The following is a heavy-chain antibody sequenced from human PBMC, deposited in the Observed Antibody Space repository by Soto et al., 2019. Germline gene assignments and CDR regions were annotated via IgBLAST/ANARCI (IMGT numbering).Heavy chain of an antibody. CDR2: IYYSGST. J-gene: IGHJ4*02. V-gene: IGHV4-59*08. CDR1: GGSISSYY. Sequence: SETLSLTCTVPGGSISSYYWSWIRQPPGKGLEWIGYIYYSGSTNYNPSLKSRVTISVDTSKNQFSLKLSSVTAADTAVYYCARLGYYYDSSGYLFDYWGQGTLVTVS. D-gene: IGHD3-22*01. CDR3: ARLGYYYDSSGYLFDY.